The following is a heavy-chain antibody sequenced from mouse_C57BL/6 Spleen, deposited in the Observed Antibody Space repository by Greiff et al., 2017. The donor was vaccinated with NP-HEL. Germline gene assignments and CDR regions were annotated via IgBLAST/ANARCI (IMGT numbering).Heavy chain of an antibody. CDR3: ARENSSGYGFAY. CDR2: ISYDGSN. D-gene: IGHD3-2*02. CDR1: GYSITSGYY. V-gene: IGHV3-6*01. J-gene: IGHJ3*01. Sequence: DVKLVESGPGLVKPSQSLSLTCSVTGYSITSGYYWNWIRQFPGNKLEWMGYISYDGSNNYNPSLKNRISITRDTSKNQFFLKLNSVTTEDTATYYCARENSSGYGFAYWGQGTLVTVSA.